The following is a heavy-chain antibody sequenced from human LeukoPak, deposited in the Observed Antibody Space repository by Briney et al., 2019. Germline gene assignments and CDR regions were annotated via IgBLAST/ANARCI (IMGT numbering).Heavy chain of an antibody. CDR3: ARVRAYYYGSGRYGMDV. Sequence: ASVKVSCKASGYTFTSYYMHWVRQAPGQGLEWMGIINPSGGSTSYAQEFQGRVTMTRDTSTSTVYMELSSLRSEDTAVYYCARVRAYYYGSGRYGMDVWGKGTTVTVSS. V-gene: IGHV1-46*01. CDR2: INPSGGST. D-gene: IGHD3-10*01. J-gene: IGHJ6*04. CDR1: GYTFTSYY.